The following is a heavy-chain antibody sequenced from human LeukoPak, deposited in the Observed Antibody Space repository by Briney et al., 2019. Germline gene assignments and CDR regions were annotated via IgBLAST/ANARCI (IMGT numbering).Heavy chain of an antibody. Sequence: GGSLRLSCAASGFTFSSYEMNWVRQAPGKGLEWVLAISGSGGSTYYADSVKGRFTISRDNSKNTLYLQMTSLRAEDTAVYYCAKAPDYYGSGSYYNGVYYFDYWGQGTLVTVSS. CDR3: AKAPDYYGSGSYYNGVYYFDY. V-gene: IGHV3-23*01. D-gene: IGHD3-10*01. J-gene: IGHJ4*02. CDR2: ISGSGGST. CDR1: GFTFSSYE.